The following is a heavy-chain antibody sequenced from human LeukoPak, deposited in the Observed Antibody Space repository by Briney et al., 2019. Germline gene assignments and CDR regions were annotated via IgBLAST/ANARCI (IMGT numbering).Heavy chain of an antibody. Sequence: GGSLRLSCAASGFTFSYYYMSWIRQAPGKGLEWVSYISSSGSTIYYADSVKGRFTISRDNAKNSLYLQMNSLRAEVTAVYYCARAQTHYYDSSGYPPDYWGQGTLVTVSS. V-gene: IGHV3-11*01. D-gene: IGHD3-22*01. CDR1: GFTFSYYY. CDR2: ISSSGSTI. CDR3: ARAQTHYYDSSGYPPDY. J-gene: IGHJ4*02.